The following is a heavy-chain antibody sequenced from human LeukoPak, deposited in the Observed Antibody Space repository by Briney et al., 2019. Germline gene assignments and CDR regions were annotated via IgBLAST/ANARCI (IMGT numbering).Heavy chain of an antibody. V-gene: IGHV4-34*01. CDR3: AGSGWSFDAFDF. Sequence: SETLSLTCAVYGGSFSGDYWSWFRQPPGKGLEWIGEINHSGSTNYSPSLKSRVTISVDTSKNRFSLRLNSLTAADTAVYFCAGSGWSFDAFDFWGQGTMVTVSS. CDR1: GGSFSGDY. J-gene: IGHJ3*01. D-gene: IGHD6-19*01. CDR2: INHSGST.